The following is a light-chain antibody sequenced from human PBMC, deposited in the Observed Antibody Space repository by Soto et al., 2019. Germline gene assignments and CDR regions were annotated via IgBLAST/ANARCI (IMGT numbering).Light chain of an antibody. CDR3: QSYDSSLSGSRV. CDR1: SSSIGAGYD. CDR2: GNS. Sequence: QSVLTQPPSVSGAPGQRVTISCTGSSSSIGAGYDVHWYQQLPGTAPKLLISGNSNRPSGVPDRFSGSKSGTSASLAITGLQAEDEADYYCQSYDSSLSGSRVFGGGTKLTVL. J-gene: IGLJ2*01. V-gene: IGLV1-40*01.